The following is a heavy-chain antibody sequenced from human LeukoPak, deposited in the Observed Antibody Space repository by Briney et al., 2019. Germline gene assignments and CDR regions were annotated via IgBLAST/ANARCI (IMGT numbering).Heavy chain of an antibody. CDR3: ARVFFTTSCGFHYFDY. J-gene: IGHJ4*02. Sequence: ASVKVSCKASGGTFSSYAISWVRQAPGQGLEWMGRIIPIFGTANYAQKFQGRVTITTDESTSTAYMELSSLRSEDTAVYYCARVFFTTSCGFHYFDYWGQGTLVTVSS. V-gene: IGHV1-69*05. CDR2: IIPIFGTA. D-gene: IGHD5-18*01. CDR1: GGTFSSYA.